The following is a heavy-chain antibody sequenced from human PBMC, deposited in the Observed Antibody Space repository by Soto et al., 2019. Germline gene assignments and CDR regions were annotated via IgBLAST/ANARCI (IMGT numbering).Heavy chain of an antibody. Sequence: PSETLSLTCTVSGGSISDEYYWSWIRQHPGKGREWIAHLYPSRYTYYYPALESRLTMSGDTSRSPLSRKLTSVTAEDTSVYNCARETLDSSGSFMRHPDAVDIWGQGTMVTVSS. CDR2: LYPSRYT. J-gene: IGHJ3*02. CDR3: ARETLDSSGSFMRHPDAVDI. D-gene: IGHD3-22*01. V-gene: IGHV4-31*03. CDR1: GGSISDEYY.